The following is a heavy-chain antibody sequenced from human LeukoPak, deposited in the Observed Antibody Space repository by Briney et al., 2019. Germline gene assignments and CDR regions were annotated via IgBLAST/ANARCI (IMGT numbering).Heavy chain of an antibody. CDR2: ISYDGNEK. CDR3: GSTIFGIVIDLDSGYY. J-gene: IGHJ4*02. Sequence: GGSLRLSCAASGFSFNYYAMHWVRHAPGKGLEWVAVISYDGNEKDYADPVKGRFTISRDNSKDTVYLQMNSLRAEDTAVYYCGSTIFGIVIDLDSGYYWGQGTLVTVSS. CDR1: GFSFNYYA. V-gene: IGHV3-30-3*01. D-gene: IGHD3-3*01.